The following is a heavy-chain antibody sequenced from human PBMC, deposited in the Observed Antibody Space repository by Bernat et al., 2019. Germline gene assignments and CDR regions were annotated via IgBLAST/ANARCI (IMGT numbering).Heavy chain of an antibody. CDR3: ARSALIAVAGIRNWFDP. V-gene: IGHV3-48*02. D-gene: IGHD6-19*01. J-gene: IGHJ5*02. CDR1: GISLSSYS. CDR2: ISSSSSTI. Sequence: EVQLLESGGGLVQPGGSLRLSCAASGISLSSYSMNWVRQAPGKGLEWVSYISSSSSTIYYADSVKGRFTISRDNAKNSLYLQMNSLRDEDTAVYYCARSALIAVAGIRNWFDPWGQGTLVTVSS.